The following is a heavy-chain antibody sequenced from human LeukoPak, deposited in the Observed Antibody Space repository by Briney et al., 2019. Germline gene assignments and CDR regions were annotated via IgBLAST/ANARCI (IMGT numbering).Heavy chain of an antibody. CDR3: ASGYGSGSYYHWDYFDY. CDR2: ISAYNGNT. V-gene: IGHV1-18*04. Sequence: GASVKVSCKASGYTFTVYYMHWVRQAPGQGLEWMGWISAYNGNTNYAQKLQGRVTMTTDTSTSTAYMELRSLRSDDTAVYYCASGYGSGSYYHWDYFDYWGQGTLVTVSS. J-gene: IGHJ4*02. CDR1: GYTFTVYY. D-gene: IGHD1-26*01.